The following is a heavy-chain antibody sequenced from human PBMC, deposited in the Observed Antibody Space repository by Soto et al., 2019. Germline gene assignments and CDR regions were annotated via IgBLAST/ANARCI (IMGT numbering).Heavy chain of an antibody. J-gene: IGHJ4*02. CDR2: IYPGDSDT. CDR3: ARKASPYDGIDY. V-gene: IGHV5-51*01. Sequence: PGESLKISCKGSGYSFTSYRIRWVRQIPWKGLEWMGIIYPGDSDTRYSPSFQGQVTISADKSISTAYLQWSSLKASDTAMYYCARKASPYDGIDYSGQRTLVTRSS. CDR1: GYSFTSYR. D-gene: IGHD1-1*01.